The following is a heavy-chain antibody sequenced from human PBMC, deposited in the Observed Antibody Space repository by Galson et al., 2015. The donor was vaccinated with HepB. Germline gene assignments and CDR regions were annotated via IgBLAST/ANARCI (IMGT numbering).Heavy chain of an antibody. CDR3: ARGGYGGNSVGY. CDR2: ISSSSSYT. V-gene: IGHV3-11*06. J-gene: IGHJ4*02. CDR1: GFTFSDYY. D-gene: IGHD4-23*01. Sequence: SLRLSCAASGFTFSDYYMSWIRQAPGKGLEWVSYISSSSSYTNYADSVKGRFTISRDNAKNSLYLQMNSLRAEDTAVYYCARGGYGGNSVGYWGQGTLVTVSS.